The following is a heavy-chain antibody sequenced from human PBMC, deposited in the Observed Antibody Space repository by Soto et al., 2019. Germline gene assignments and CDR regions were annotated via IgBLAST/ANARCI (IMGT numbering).Heavy chain of an antibody. Sequence: QVQLVKSGAEVKKPGASVKLSCKASGFTFSSYAMHWVRQATGQRLEWMGWIDAANGNIKYSEKFQGRVTITGDTSTSTAYMEFSSMRSDDTAVYYCARDGWVTTNRFDPGGQGTLVIVSS. CDR1: GFTFSSYA. J-gene: IGHJ5*02. CDR2: IDAANGNI. V-gene: IGHV1-3*01. D-gene: IGHD2-21*02. CDR3: ARDGWVTTNRFDP.